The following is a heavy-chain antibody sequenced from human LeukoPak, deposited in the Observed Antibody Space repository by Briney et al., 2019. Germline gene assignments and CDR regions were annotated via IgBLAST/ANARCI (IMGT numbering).Heavy chain of an antibody. Sequence: SETLSLTCTVSGGSISSSSYYWGWIRQPPGRGLEGIGSIYYSGSTYYNPSLKSRVTISVDTSKNQFSLKLSSVTAADTAVYYCARRIAAARGGGDYGMDVWGQGTTVTVSS. CDR2: IYYSGST. D-gene: IGHD6-13*01. CDR3: ARRIAAARGGGDYGMDV. J-gene: IGHJ6*02. V-gene: IGHV4-39*01. CDR1: GGSISSSSYY.